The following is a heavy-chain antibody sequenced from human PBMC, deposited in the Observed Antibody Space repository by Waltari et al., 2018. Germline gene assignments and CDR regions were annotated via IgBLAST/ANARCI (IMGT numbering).Heavy chain of an antibody. J-gene: IGHJ4*02. V-gene: IGHV3-23*01. CDR1: GFIFRGLA. CDR2: TSASSGST. Sequence: EVQLLESGGGLVQRGGSLRLSCAVSGFIFRGLAMSWVRHTPGKGLEWVAGTSASSGSTYYADSVQGRFTISRDNSKKRVFLQMNSLRAEDTATYYCTKMRRNLPRDIIDNWGQGTQVIIAS. CDR3: TKMRRNLPRDIIDN.